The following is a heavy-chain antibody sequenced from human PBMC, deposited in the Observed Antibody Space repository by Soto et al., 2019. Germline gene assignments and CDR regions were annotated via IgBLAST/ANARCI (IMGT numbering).Heavy chain of an antibody. CDR1: GFSLSTSGVG. CDR3: AHSDQPLVLDY. V-gene: IGHV2-5*02. D-gene: IGHD2-2*01. CDR2: IYCDDDK. J-gene: IGHJ4*02. Sequence: QITLKESGPTLVKPTQTLTLTCTFSGFSLSTSGVGVGWIRQPQEKALEWLALIYCDDDKRYSPSLKSRFTITKDTSKNQVVLTMTNMDPVDTATYYCAHSDQPLVLDYWGQGTLVTVSS.